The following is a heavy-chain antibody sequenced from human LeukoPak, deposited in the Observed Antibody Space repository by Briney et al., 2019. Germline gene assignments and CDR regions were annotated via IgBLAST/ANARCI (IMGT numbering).Heavy chain of an antibody. J-gene: IGHJ4*02. Sequence: GGSLRLSCAASGFTFSSYGIHWVRQAPGKGLEWVALISYDGSNKYYADSVKGRFTISRDNSKNTLYLQMNSLRAEDTAVYYCANENYYGSGSYPGYWGQGTLVTVSS. CDR1: GFTFSSYG. D-gene: IGHD3-10*01. CDR2: ISYDGSNK. CDR3: ANENYYGSGSYPGY. V-gene: IGHV3-30*18.